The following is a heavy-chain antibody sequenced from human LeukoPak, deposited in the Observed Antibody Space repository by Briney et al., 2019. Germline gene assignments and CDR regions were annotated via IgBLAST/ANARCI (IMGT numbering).Heavy chain of an antibody. CDR2: IYCSGST. CDR1: GGSISSYY. Sequence: PSETLSLTCTVSGGSISSYYWSWIRQPPGKGLEWIGYIYCSGSTNYNPSLKSRVTISVDTSKNQFFLKLSSVTAADTAVYYCARGRYNYSYYYFMDVWGKGTTVTVSS. V-gene: IGHV4-59*01. D-gene: IGHD5-18*01. J-gene: IGHJ6*03. CDR3: ARGRYNYSYYYFMDV.